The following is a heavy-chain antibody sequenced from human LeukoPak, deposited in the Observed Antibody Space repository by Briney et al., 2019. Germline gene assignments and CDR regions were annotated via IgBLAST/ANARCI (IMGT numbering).Heavy chain of an antibody. V-gene: IGHV3-30*04. J-gene: IGHJ5*02. CDR2: ISYDGSNK. CDR3: ARDLGRVVVAATPFDP. CDR1: GFTFSSYA. Sequence: QSGGSLRLSCAASGFTFSSYAMHWVRQAPGKGLEWVAVISYDGSNKYYADSVKGRFTISRDNSKNTLYLQMNSLRAEDTAVYYCARDLGRVVVAATPFDPWGQGTLVTVSS. D-gene: IGHD2-15*01.